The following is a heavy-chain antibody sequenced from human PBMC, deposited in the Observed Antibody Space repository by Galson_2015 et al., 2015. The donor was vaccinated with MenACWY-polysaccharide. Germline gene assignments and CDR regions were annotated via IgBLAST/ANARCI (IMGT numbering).Heavy chain of an antibody. CDR3: ARNDYGSGVDY. V-gene: IGHV3-11*01. CDR2: ISSSGGTI. J-gene: IGHJ4*02. Sequence: SLRLSCAASGFTFSDYCMNWIRQAPGKGLEWFSYISSSGGTIYYTDSVKGCFTISRDNAKNSLYLQMNSLRAEDTAVYYCARNDYGSGVDYWGQGTLVTVSS. D-gene: IGHD3-10*01. CDR1: GFTFSDYC.